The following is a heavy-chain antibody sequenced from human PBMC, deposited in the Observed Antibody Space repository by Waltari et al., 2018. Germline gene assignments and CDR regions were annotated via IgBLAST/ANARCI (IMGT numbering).Heavy chain of an antibody. Sequence: QLQLHQSGPGLVKPSESLSLTCVVSGDSMSGSDFWSWVRQSPRKGLEWIGQVHRTGRTNYNPPPAGRVTVSIDTSNEQFSLTLSSPTAADTAIYYCARDRGRGLYLDSWGQGTLVTVSP. J-gene: IGHJ4*02. CDR2: VHRTGRT. CDR3: ARDRGRGLYLDS. D-gene: IGHD2-15*01. V-gene: IGHV4-4*02. CDR1: GDSMSGSDF.